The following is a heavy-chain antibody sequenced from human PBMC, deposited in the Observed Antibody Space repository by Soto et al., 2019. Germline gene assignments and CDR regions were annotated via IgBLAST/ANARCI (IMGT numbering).Heavy chain of an antibody. CDR3: ARGIATGQLDP. Sequence: ASVKVSFKASGYTFTRYTMNWVRQAPGQRLEWMGWINPDNGNTKSSQKFQDRVIITRDTSASTAYMDLSSLRSEDTAVYYCARGIATGQLDPWGQGTRVTVSS. V-gene: IGHV1-3*01. D-gene: IGHD2-15*01. J-gene: IGHJ5*02. CDR2: INPDNGNT. CDR1: GYTFTRYT.